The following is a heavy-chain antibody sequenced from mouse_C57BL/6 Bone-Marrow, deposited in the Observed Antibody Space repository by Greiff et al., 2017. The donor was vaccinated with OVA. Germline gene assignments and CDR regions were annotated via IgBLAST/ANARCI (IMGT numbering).Heavy chain of an antibody. CDR1: GYSITSGYY. CDR3: ARDPAYYSNCLDY. V-gene: IGHV3-6*01. J-gene: IGHJ2*01. D-gene: IGHD2-5*01. CDR2: ISYDGSN. Sequence: EVQLQQSGPGLVKPSQSLSLTCSVTGYSITSGYYWNWIRQFPGNKLEWMGYISYDGSNNYNPSLKNRISITRDTSKNQFFLKLNSVTTEDTATYYCARDPAYYSNCLDYWGQGTTLTVSS.